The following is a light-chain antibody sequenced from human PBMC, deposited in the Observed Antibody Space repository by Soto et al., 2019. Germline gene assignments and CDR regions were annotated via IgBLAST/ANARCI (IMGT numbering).Light chain of an antibody. V-gene: IGKV1-5*03. Sequence: DIQMTQSPSTLSASVGDRVIITCRASQSVDNWLAWFQQKPGKAPKVLIYRASGLETGVPSRFSGSGYGTAFTLTISSLQPDDFATYYCQHYSGYSPWAFGQGTKVEIK. CDR2: RAS. CDR1: QSVDNW. CDR3: QHYSGYSPWA. J-gene: IGKJ1*01.